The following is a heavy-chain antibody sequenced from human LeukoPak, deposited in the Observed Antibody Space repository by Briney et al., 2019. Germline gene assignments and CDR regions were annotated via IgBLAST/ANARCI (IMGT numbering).Heavy chain of an antibody. CDR3: AKDLSYSSGWYGFDY. D-gene: IGHD6-19*01. Sequence: GGSLRLSCAASGFLFSSHAMSGVRQAPGKGLEWVAGVSGSSGRTYNAASVKGRFTLSRDNSKNTLSLEMNSLSAADTAVYYCAKDLSYSSGWYGFDYWGQGTLVTVSS. J-gene: IGHJ4*02. CDR2: VSGSSGRT. CDR1: GFLFSSHA. V-gene: IGHV3-23*01.